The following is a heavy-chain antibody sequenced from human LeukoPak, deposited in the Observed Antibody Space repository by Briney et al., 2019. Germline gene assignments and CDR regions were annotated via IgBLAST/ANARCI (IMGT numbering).Heavy chain of an antibody. CDR3: ARGLSSLGIMDY. CDR2: IYTSGST. J-gene: IGHJ4*02. V-gene: IGHV4-4*07. Sequence: SETLSLTCTVSGGSISSYYWSWIRQPAGKGLEWIGRIYTSGSTNYNPSLKSRVTISVDTSKNQFSLKLSSVTAADTAVYYCARGLSSLGIMDYWGQGTLVTVSS. D-gene: IGHD3-16*02. CDR1: GGSISSYY.